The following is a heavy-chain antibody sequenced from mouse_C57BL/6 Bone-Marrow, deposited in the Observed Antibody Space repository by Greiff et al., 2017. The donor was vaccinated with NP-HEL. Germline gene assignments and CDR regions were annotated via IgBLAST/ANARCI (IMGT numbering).Heavy chain of an antibody. CDR1: GYSITSGYD. V-gene: IGHV3-1*01. J-gene: IGHJ4*01. CDR2: ISYSGST. Sequence: EVQLQQSGPGMVKPSPSLSLTCTVTGYSITSGYDWHWIRHFPGNKLEWMGYISYSGSTNYNPPLKSRTSITHDTSKNHFFLKLNSVTTEDTATYYCERGRYDAMDYWGQGTSVTVSS. D-gene: IGHD1-1*01. CDR3: ERGRYDAMDY.